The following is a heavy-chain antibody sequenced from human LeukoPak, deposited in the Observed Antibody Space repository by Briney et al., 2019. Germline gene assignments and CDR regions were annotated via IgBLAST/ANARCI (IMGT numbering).Heavy chain of an antibody. D-gene: IGHD3-22*01. J-gene: IGHJ5*02. CDR2: MYYSGST. Sequence: SQTLSLTCTVSGGSISSGDYYWSWIRQPPGKGLEWIAYMYYSGSTYYNPSLKSRVTMSADTSKNQLSLKLSSVTAADTAVYYCARPYYYDSRIDPWGQGNLVTVSS. CDR1: GGSISSGDYY. V-gene: IGHV4-30-4*01. CDR3: ARPYYYDSRIDP.